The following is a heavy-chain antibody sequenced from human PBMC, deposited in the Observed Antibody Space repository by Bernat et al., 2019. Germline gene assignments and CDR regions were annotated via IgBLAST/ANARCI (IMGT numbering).Heavy chain of an antibody. CDR2: IFSNDEK. Sequence: QVTLKESGPVLVKPTETLTLTCTVSGFSLSNARMGVNWIRQPPGKALEWLAHIFSNDEKSYSTSLKSRLTISKDTSKSQVVLTMTNMDPVDTATYYCARSAVATYYYYYYYMDVWGKGTTVTVSS. CDR3: ARSAVATYYYYYYYMDV. CDR1: GFSLSNARMG. V-gene: IGHV2-26*01. D-gene: IGHD6-19*01. J-gene: IGHJ6*03.